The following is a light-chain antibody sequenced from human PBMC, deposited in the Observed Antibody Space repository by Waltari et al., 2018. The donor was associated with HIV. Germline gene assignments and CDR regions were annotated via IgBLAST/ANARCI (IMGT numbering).Light chain of an antibody. Sequence: SYELTQPSSVSVSPGQIARITCSGDLLAKTYVRWFQQKPGQAPVLVMYKDSERPSGIPARFSGSSSGTTVTLTIGGAQVDDEADYYCYSAADNSGLFGGGTRLTVL. CDR3: YSAADNSGL. CDR2: KDS. CDR1: LLAKTY. J-gene: IGLJ3*02. V-gene: IGLV3-27*01.